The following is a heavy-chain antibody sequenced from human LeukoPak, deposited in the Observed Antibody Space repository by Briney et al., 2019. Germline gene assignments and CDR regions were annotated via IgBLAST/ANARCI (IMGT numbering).Heavy chain of an antibody. CDR3: ARIKYDNSGYYWDY. V-gene: IGHV3-33*01. Sequence: GGSLRLSRVASGFTFGRHGMHWVRQAPGKGLEWVAVIWYDGNKKNYADSVRGRFTISRDNTKNTLYLQMNSLGAEDTAVYYCARIKYDNSGYYWDYWGQGTLVTVSS. CDR1: GFTFGRHG. CDR2: IWYDGNKK. D-gene: IGHD3-22*01. J-gene: IGHJ4*02.